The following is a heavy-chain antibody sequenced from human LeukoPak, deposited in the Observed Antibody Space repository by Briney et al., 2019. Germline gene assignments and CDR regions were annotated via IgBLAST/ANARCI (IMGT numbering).Heavy chain of an antibody. CDR3: ARYSSGWSDAFDI. CDR1: GGTFSSYA. Sequence: GASVKVSCKASGGTFSSYAISWVRQAPGQGLEWMGRIIPILGIANYAQKFQGRVTITADKSTSTAYMELSSLRSEDTAVYYCARYSSGWSDAFDIWGQGTMVTVSS. V-gene: IGHV1-69*04. D-gene: IGHD6-19*01. CDR2: IIPILGIA. J-gene: IGHJ3*02.